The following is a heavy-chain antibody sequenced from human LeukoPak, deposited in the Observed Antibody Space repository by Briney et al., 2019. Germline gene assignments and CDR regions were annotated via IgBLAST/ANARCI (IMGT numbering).Heavy chain of an antibody. V-gene: IGHV4-59*01. CDR3: ARRGRNSSGWQDYL. CDR1: YCVTRLYQ. Sequence: SETLSLTPTHSYCVTRLYQWSRIRLPPGIEPVSKANIYHNGSTNYNPSLSSRVTISIDTAKNQFSLKLTSVTAADTAVYYCARRGRNSSGWQDYLWGQGTLVTVSS. CDR2: IYHNGST. D-gene: IGHD6-25*01. J-gene: IGHJ4*02.